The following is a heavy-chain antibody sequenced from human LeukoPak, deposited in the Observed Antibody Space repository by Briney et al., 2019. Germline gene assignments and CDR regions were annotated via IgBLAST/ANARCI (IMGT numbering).Heavy chain of an antibody. Sequence: SETLSLTCTVSWGSISSYYWSWIRQPPGKGVGGSGYIYYSGSTNYNPSLKSRVTISVDTSKNQVALKLSSVTAPDTAVYYCARVGSSSNSCYDYYYGMDVWGQGTTVTVSS. CDR2: IYYSGST. CDR3: ARVGSSSNSCYDYYYGMDV. D-gene: IGHD2-2*01. V-gene: IGHV4-59*01. CDR1: WGSISSYY. J-gene: IGHJ6*02.